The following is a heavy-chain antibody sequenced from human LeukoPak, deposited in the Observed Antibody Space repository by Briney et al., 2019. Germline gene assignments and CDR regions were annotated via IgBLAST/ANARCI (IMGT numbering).Heavy chain of an antibody. Sequence: PSETLSLTCIVSGGSISGHFWSWIRRPPGKGLEWIGYIHYTGSTKYNPSLKSRLTISVDTSKNQFSLKLSSVTAADTAVYYCASVDDEGYSDSWGQGTLDTVSS. J-gene: IGHJ4*02. V-gene: IGHV4-59*11. D-gene: IGHD3-22*01. CDR2: IHYTGST. CDR1: GGSISGHF. CDR3: ASVDDEGYSDS.